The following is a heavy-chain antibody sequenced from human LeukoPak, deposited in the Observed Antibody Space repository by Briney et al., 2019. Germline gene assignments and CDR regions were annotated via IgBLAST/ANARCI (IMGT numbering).Heavy chain of an antibody. D-gene: IGHD4-17*01. CDR2: ISGSGGST. V-gene: IGHV3-23*01. Sequence: PGGSLRLSCAASGFTFDDYGMSWVRQAPGKGLEWVSAISGSGGSTYYADSVKGRFTISRDNSKNTLYLQMNSLRAEDTAVYYCAKDGDDYGDYEDYFDYWGQGTLVTVSS. CDR1: GFTFDDYG. J-gene: IGHJ4*02. CDR3: AKDGDDYGDYEDYFDY.